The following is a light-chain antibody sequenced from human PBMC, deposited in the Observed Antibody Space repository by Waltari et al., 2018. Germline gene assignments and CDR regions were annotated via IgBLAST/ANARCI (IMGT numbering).Light chain of an antibody. CDR2: CAS. J-gene: IGKJ5*01. Sequence: DIVMTQSPDSLAVSLGERATINCNSSQTVLYSSNNKNYLAWYQHKPGQPPKLLIYCASTRESGVPDRFSGSGSGTDFTLTISSLQAEDVAAYYCQQYHSSPFTFGQGTRLEIK. V-gene: IGKV4-1*01. CDR1: QTVLYSSNNKNY. CDR3: QQYHSSPFT.